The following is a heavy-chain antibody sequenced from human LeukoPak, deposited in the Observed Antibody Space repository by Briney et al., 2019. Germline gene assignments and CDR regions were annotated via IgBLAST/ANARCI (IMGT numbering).Heavy chain of an antibody. Sequence: GGSLRLSCAASGFTFSSYWMSWVRQAPGKGLEWVANIRQDGSEKYYVDSVKGRFTISRDNAKNSLYLQMNSLRAEDTAVYYCAREQGPSGSYYYYYMDVWGKGTTVTISS. CDR1: GFTFSSYW. CDR3: AREQGPSGSYYYYYMDV. V-gene: IGHV3-7*01. D-gene: IGHD1-26*01. J-gene: IGHJ6*03. CDR2: IRQDGSEK.